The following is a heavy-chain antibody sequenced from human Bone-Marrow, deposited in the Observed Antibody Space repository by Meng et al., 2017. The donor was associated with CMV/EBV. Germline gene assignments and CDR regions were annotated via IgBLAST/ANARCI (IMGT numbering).Heavy chain of an antibody. J-gene: IGHJ2*01. V-gene: IGHV1-2*02. CDR1: GYTFTSYY. D-gene: IGHD3-22*01. CDR3: ARGGGITMIVVVINKWYFDL. CDR2: INPNSGGT. Sequence: GSVKVSCKASGYTFTSYYMHWVRQAPGQGLEWMGWINPNSGGTNYAQKFQGRVTMTRETSINTAYMELSRLRSHDTAVDYCARGGGITMIVVVINKWYFDLWGRGTLVTVSS.